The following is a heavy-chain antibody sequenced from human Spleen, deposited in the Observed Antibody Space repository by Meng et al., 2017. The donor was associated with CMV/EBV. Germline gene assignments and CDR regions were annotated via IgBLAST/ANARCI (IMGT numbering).Heavy chain of an antibody. D-gene: IGHD2/OR15-2a*01. Sequence: SETLSLTCTVSSGSISSYYWSWFRQPPGKGLEWIGYRYYSGTTTYNPSLKSRLAISLDRSKNQLSLRLTSMTAADTAIYYCARDDSTFPGASQYWGRGVLVTVSS. J-gene: IGHJ4*02. V-gene: IGHV4-59*01. CDR1: SGSISSYY. CDR2: RYYSGTT. CDR3: ARDDSTFPGASQY.